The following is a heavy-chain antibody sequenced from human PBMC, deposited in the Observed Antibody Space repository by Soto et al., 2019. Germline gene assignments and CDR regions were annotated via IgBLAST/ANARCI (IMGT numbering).Heavy chain of an antibody. J-gene: IGHJ6*02. CDR1: GGTFSSYA. V-gene: IGHV1-69*06. CDR3: ARDSSSGGRLLWFGELSLDYYYYGMDV. D-gene: IGHD3-10*01. Sequence: SVKVSCKASGGTFSSYAISWVRQAPGQGLEWMGGIIPIFGTANYAQKFQGRVTITADKSTSTAYMELSSLRSEDTAVYYCARDSSSGGRLLWFGELSLDYYYYGMDVWGQGTTVTVSS. CDR2: IIPIFGTA.